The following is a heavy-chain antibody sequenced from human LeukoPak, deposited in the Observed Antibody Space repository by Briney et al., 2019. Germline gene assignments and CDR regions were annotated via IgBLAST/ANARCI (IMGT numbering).Heavy chain of an antibody. D-gene: IGHD3-3*01. CDR3: ARLGSRDYDFWSGYRYFDY. CDR1: GYTFTNYP. CDR2: INTNTGNP. J-gene: IGHJ4*02. V-gene: IGHV7-4-1*02. Sequence: ASVKVSCKASGYTFTNYPMIWVRQAPGQGLEWMGWINTNTGNPAYARGFTGRFVFSLDTSVGTTYLQINSLKTEDTAVYYCARLGSRDYDFWSGYRYFDYWGQGTLVTVSS.